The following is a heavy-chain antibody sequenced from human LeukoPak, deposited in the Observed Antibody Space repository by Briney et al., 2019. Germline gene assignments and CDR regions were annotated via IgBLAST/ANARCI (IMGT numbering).Heavy chain of an antibody. CDR3: ARLRYFDWTDAFDI. Sequence: PSDTLSLTCAVYGGSFSGYYWSWIRQPPGKGLEGIGEINHSGSTNYNPSLKSRVTISVDTSKNQFSLKLSSVTAADTAVYYCARLRYFDWTDAFDIWGQGTMVTVSS. J-gene: IGHJ3*02. CDR1: GGSFSGYY. CDR2: INHSGST. V-gene: IGHV4-34*01. D-gene: IGHD3-9*01.